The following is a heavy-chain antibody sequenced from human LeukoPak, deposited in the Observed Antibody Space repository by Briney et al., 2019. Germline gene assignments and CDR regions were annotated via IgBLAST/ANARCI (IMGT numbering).Heavy chain of an antibody. CDR3: ARQGIAAAGTDYYYGMDV. CDR1: GGSISSYY. Sequence: PSETLSLTCTVSGGSISSYYWSWIRQPLGKGLEWIGYIYYSGSTNYNPSLKSRVTISVDTSKNQFSLKLSSVTAAGTAVYYCARQGIAAAGTDYYYGMDVWGQGTTVTVSS. V-gene: IGHV4-59*08. CDR2: IYYSGST. J-gene: IGHJ6*02. D-gene: IGHD6-13*01.